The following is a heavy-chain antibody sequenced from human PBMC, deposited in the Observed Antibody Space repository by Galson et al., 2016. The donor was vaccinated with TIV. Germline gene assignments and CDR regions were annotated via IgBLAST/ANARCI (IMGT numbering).Heavy chain of an antibody. D-gene: IGHD2-21*01. J-gene: IGHJ6*02. V-gene: IGHV3-66*02. CDR2: ISSGGYT. Sequence: SLRLSCAASGFIVSINYMTWVRQAPGKGLEWVSLISSGGYTSYADSVKGRFTISRDNPKNTVYLQMNSLRAEDTAVYYCARDRRHCGNECYLYYYCGMDVWGQGTAVTVSS. CDR1: GFIVSINY. CDR3: ARDRRHCGNECYLYYYCGMDV.